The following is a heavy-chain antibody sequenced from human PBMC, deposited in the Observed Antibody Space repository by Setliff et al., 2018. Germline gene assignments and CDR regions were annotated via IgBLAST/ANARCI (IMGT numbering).Heavy chain of an antibody. CDR3: ANDVRGGVYEI. Sequence: PSETPRLSCAASAFGFSSYWMSWVRQAPGKGPEWLAQISQDGSEKYYVDSVKGRLTISRDNAKNSLYLQMNSLRVEDTAVYYCANDVRGGVYEIWGQGTMVTVSS. CDR2: ISQDGSEK. CDR1: AFGFSSYW. J-gene: IGHJ3*02. V-gene: IGHV3-7*01. D-gene: IGHD3-16*01.